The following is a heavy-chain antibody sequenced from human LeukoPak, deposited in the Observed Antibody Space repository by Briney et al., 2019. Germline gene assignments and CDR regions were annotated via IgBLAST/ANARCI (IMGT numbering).Heavy chain of an antibody. CDR1: GFTFSDYY. CDR3: ARGVVIAPQTFDY. D-gene: IGHD2-21*01. CDR2: ISSSSSTI. J-gene: IGHJ4*02. Sequence: TGGSLRLSCAASGFTFSDYYMSWIRQAPVKGLEWVSYISSSSSTIYYADSVKGRFTISRDNAKNSLYLQMNSLRAEDTAVYYCARGVVIAPQTFDYWGQGTLVTVSS. V-gene: IGHV3-11*04.